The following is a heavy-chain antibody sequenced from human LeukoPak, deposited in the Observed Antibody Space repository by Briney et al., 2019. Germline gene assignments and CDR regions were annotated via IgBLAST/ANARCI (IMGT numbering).Heavy chain of an antibody. Sequence: GSLRLSCAASGFTFSSYGMHWVRQTPGKGLEWVTIIWSDGTNKYYADSVKGRFTISRDNSKNTLYLQMNSLRAEDTAVYYCARGSGSFSGGFDYWGHGTLVPVSS. CDR3: ARGSGSFSGGFDY. CDR2: IWSDGTNK. V-gene: IGHV3-33*01. J-gene: IGHJ4*01. CDR1: GFTFSSYG. D-gene: IGHD1-26*01.